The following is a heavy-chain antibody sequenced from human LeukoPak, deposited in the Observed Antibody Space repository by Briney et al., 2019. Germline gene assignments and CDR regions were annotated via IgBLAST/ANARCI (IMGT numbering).Heavy chain of an antibody. D-gene: IGHD2-2*01. CDR2: ISRDSGDT. CDR3: ARDLPAALD. V-gene: IGHV3-21*01. J-gene: IGHJ4*02. Sequence: GGSLRLSCVASGFTFSLYSMSWVRQAPGEGLEWVSFISRDSGDTYHTDSVKGRFTISRDNAKNTMYLQMNSLRVEDTAVYYCARDLPAALDWGQGTVVTVSS. CDR1: GFTFSLYS.